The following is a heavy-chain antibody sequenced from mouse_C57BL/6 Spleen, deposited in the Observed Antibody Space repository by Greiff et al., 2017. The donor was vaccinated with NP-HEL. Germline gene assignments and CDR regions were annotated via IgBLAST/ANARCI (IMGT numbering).Heavy chain of an antibody. D-gene: IGHD2-4*01. CDR2: INPSSGYT. CDR1: GYTFTSYT. J-gene: IGHJ4*01. Sequence: VQLQQSGAELARPGASVKMSCKASGYTFTSYTMHWVKQRPGQGLEWIGYINPSSGYTKYNQKFKDKATLTADKSSSTAYMQLSSLTSEDSAVYYCARYYDYGGYAMDYWGQGTSVTVSS. V-gene: IGHV1-4*01. CDR3: ARYYDYGGYAMDY.